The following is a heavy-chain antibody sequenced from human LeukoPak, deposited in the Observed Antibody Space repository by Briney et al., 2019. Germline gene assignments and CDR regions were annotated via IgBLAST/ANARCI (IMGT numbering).Heavy chain of an antibody. CDR1: GGSISSSSYY. CDR3: ARGGYGSGSWDS. CDR2: IYYSGST. D-gene: IGHD3-10*01. V-gene: IGHV4-39*07. J-gene: IGHJ4*02. Sequence: ASETLSLTCTVSGGSISSSSYYWGWIRQPPGKGLEWIGSIYYSGSTYYNPSLKSRVTISVDTSKNQFSLKLRSLTAADTAVYYCARGGYGSGSWDSWGQGTLVTVSS.